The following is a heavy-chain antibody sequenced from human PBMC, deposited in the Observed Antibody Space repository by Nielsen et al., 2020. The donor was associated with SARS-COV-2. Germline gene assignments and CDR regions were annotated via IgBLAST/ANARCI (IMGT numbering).Heavy chain of an antibody. CDR1: GGSISSGGYS. D-gene: IGHD3-16*01. Sequence: SETLSLTCAVSGGSISSGGYSWSWIRQPPGKGLEWIGCIYHSGRTYYNPSLKSRVTISVGRSKNRFSLKLSSVTAADTAVYYCARGGRITFGGADDAFDIWGQGTMVTVSS. J-gene: IGHJ3*02. CDR3: ARGGRITFGGADDAFDI. CDR2: IYHSGRT. V-gene: IGHV4-30-2*01.